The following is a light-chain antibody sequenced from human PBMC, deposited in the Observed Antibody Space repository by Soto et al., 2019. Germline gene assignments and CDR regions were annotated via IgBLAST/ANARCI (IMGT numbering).Light chain of an antibody. J-gene: IGKJ1*01. CDR1: QSISDS. V-gene: IGKV1-5*03. CDR2: EAS. Sequence: DIPMTQSPSTLSASVGDRVTITCRASQSISDSLAWYQQKPGKAPKLLIYEASSLKSGVPSRFSGSRSGTEYTLTVSSLQPDDFATYYGQQYNGYWTFGQGTKVEIK. CDR3: QQYNGYWT.